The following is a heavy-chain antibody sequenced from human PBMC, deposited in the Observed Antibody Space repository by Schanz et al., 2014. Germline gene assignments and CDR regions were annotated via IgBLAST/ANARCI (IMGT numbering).Heavy chain of an antibody. CDR1: GFTFSRSW. Sequence: EVQLVESGGGLVQPGGSLRLSCAASGFTFSRSWMSWVRQAPGKGLEWVANRKQDGSEKYYVDSVKGRVATSRDNAKNSLCLQMNGLRAEDTAVFYCARDGAELYYFDDWGQGTLVTVSS. CDR3: ARDGAELYYFDD. CDR2: RKQDGSEK. J-gene: IGHJ4*02. V-gene: IGHV3-7*01. D-gene: IGHD1-1*01.